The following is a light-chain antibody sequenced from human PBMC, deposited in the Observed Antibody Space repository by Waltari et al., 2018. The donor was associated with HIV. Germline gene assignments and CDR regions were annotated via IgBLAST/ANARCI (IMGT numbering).Light chain of an antibody. CDR2: HDT. CDR3: QVWDTNTDQYVI. V-gene: IGLV3-21*01. CDR1: NIGSKS. Sequence: SYVLTQSPSVSVAPGKTARITCGGQNIGSKSVTWYQQQPGQAPVMVIYHDTDRPSGIPERFSGSNSEDTATLTIRRVEAGDEADYYCQVWDTNTDQYVIFGGGTNLAV. J-gene: IGLJ2*01.